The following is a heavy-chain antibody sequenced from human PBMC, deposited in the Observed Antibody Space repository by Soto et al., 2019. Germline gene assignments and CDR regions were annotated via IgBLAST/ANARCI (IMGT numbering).Heavy chain of an antibody. J-gene: IGHJ4*02. CDR1: GFGSGNSW. V-gene: IGHV3-74*01. CDR2: INEDGSMT. CDR3: VTGFR. Sequence: EVQLVESGGGLVQPGGSLRLSLEALGFGSGNSWMYWVRQAPGKGLVWVSRINEDGSMTSHADSVRGRFTISRDNAKNSLYLQMNSLRAEDTAVYYCVTGFRWGQGTLVTVSS.